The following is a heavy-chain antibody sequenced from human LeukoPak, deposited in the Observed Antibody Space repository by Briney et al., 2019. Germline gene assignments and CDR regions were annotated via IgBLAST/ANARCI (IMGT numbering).Heavy chain of an antibody. CDR1: GGSISSDDYY. V-gene: IGHV4-31*03. J-gene: IGHJ4*02. D-gene: IGHD5-18*01. CDR2: IYYSGST. CDR3: ARAETPRNSYGYLDY. Sequence: PSQTLSLTCTVSGGSISSDDYYWSWILPHPGKGLEWIGYIYYSGSTYYNPSLKSRVTISIDTSKNQFSLKLSSVTAADTAVYYCARAETPRNSYGYLDYWGQGTLVTVSS.